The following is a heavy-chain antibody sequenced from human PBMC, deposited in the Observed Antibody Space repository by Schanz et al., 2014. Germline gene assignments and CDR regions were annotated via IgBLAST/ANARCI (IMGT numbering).Heavy chain of an antibody. V-gene: IGHV1-69*02. CDR3: ARGYGDSPTDF. CDR1: GGTFSSYT. J-gene: IGHJ4*02. CDR2: IISILGIP. D-gene: IGHD4-17*01. Sequence: QVQLVQSGAEVKKPGSSVKVSCKASGGTFSSYTISWVRQAPGQGLEWMGRIISILGIPNYAQKLQGRVTITRDTSASTAYMELSSLRSEDTAVYYGARGYGDSPTDFWGQGTLVTVSS.